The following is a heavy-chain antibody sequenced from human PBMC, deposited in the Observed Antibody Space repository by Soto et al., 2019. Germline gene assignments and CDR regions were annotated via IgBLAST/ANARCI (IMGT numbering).Heavy chain of an antibody. CDR2: IYYSGST. CDR3: ARSSRAYSSSWPFDF. V-gene: IGHV4-59*08. Sequence: SETLSLTCTVSGGSISSYYWSWIRQPPGKGLEWIGYIYYSGSTNYNPSLKSRVTISVDTSKNHFSLKLSSVTAADTAVYYCARSSRAYSSSWPFDFWGQGTLVTVSS. J-gene: IGHJ4*02. D-gene: IGHD6-13*01. CDR1: GGSISSYY.